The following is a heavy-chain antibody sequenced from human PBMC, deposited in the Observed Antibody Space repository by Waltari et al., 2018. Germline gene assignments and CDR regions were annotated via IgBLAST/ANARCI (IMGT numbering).Heavy chain of an antibody. V-gene: IGHV3-30*01. Sequence: QLQLVESGGGVVQPGTSLRLPCAAPGFTFNYHIIHWVRQAPGKGLEWVAAISFDGSKYYADSVKGRFTIAGDNSKRTIYLQMNSLTPEDTAVYYCAREGGTSGYSGYFDSWGPGTLVTVSS. J-gene: IGHJ4*02. CDR1: GFTFNYHI. CDR3: AREGGTSGYSGYFDS. D-gene: IGHD2-2*01. CDR2: ISFDGSK.